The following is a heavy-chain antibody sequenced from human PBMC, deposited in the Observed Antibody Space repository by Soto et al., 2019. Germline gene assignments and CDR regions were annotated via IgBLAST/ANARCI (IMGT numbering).Heavy chain of an antibody. Sequence: PSETLSLTCTVSGGSISSYYWSWIRQPPGNGLEWIGYIYYSGSTNYNPSLKSRVTISVDTSKNQFSLKLSSVTAADTAVYYCARGAPVYSSSLNYYYYGMDVWGQGTTVTVS. J-gene: IGHJ6*02. CDR3: ARGAPVYSSSLNYYYYGMDV. D-gene: IGHD6-6*01. CDR2: IYYSGST. CDR1: GGSISSYY. V-gene: IGHV4-59*01.